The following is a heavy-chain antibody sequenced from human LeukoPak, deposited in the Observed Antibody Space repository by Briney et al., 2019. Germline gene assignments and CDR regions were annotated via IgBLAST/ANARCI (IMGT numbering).Heavy chain of an antibody. J-gene: IGHJ6*04. CDR3: ARDRGYCSSTGCLPYYYYGMDV. V-gene: IGHV3-7*03. CDR1: GFTFSSYW. CDR2: IKQDGSEK. Sequence: GGSLRLSCAASGFTFSSYWMSWVRQAPGKGLEWVANIKQDGSEKYYVDSVKGRFTISRDNAKNSLYLQMNSLRAEDTAVYYCARDRGYCSSTGCLPYYYYGMDVWGKGTTVTVSS. D-gene: IGHD2-2*01.